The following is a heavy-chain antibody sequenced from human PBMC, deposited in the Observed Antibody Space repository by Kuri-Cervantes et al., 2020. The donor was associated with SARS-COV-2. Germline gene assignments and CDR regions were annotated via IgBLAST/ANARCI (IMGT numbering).Heavy chain of an antibody. V-gene: IGHV4-30-2*01. CDR1: GGSISSGGYS. CDR2: IYHSGST. J-gene: IGHJ4*02. Sequence: SETLSLTCAVSGGSISSGGYSWSWIRQPPGKGLEWIGYIYHSGSTYYNPSLKSRVTISVDRSKNQFSLKLSSVTAADTAVYYCARFGDCGGDCYRGYFDYWGQGTLVTSPQ. CDR3: ARFGDCGGDCYRGYFDY. D-gene: IGHD2-21*02.